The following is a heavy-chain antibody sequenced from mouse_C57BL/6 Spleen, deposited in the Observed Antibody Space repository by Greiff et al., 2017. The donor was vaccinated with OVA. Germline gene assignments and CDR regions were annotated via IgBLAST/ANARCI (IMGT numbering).Heavy chain of an antibody. J-gene: IGHJ4*01. D-gene: IGHD2-5*01. Sequence: VKLQESGAELVRPGTSVKVSCKASGYAFTNYLIEWVKQRPGQGLEWIGVINPGSGGTNYNEKFKGKATLTADKSSSTAYMQLSSLTSEDSAVYFCASGGAYYSNYVDYYAMDYWGQGTSVTVSS. V-gene: IGHV1-54*01. CDR1: GYAFTNYL. CDR2: INPGSGGT. CDR3: ASGGAYYSNYVDYYAMDY.